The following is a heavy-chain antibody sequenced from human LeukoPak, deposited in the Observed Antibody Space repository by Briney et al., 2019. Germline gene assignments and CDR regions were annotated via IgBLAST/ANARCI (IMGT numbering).Heavy chain of an antibody. J-gene: IGHJ4*02. CDR2: INPSGGST. Sequence: ASVTVACKASGYTFTSYYMHWVRQDPGQGREWMGIINPSGGSTSYTQKFQGRVTMTRDTSKSTVSMELSSLRSEDPALYYCARGEAYGDPLDCWGQGTLVTVSS. D-gene: IGHD4-17*01. CDR1: GYTFTSYY. V-gene: IGHV1-46*01. CDR3: ARGEAYGDPLDC.